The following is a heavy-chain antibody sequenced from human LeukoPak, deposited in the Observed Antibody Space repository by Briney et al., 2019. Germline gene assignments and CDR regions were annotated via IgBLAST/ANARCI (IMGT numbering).Heavy chain of an antibody. J-gene: IGHJ4*02. CDR1: GFIFNKHA. CDR3: AKERDYGPADY. CDR2: LSGSGSST. Sequence: PGGSLRLSCAASGFIFNKHAMSWGRQAPGRGLEWVSGLSGSGSSTDYADSVKGRFTVSRDNSKNTLFLQMNSLRAEDTAIYYCAKERDYGPADYWGQGTLVTVSS. V-gene: IGHV3-23*01. D-gene: IGHD4/OR15-4a*01.